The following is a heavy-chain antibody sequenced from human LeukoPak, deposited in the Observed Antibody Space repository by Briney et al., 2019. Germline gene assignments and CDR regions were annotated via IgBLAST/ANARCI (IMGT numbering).Heavy chain of an antibody. D-gene: IGHD2-21*01. CDR1: GYSFTDYY. J-gene: IGHJ5*02. CDR3: ARADRLRGGPYLIGP. Sequence: AASVKVSCKTSGYSFTDYYMHWVRQAPGQGLEWMGWINPNSGGTSSAQKFQGRVTMTRDTSISTVYMEVSWLTSDDTAIYYCARADRLRGGPYLIGPWGQGTLVTVSS. V-gene: IGHV1-2*02. CDR2: INPNSGGT.